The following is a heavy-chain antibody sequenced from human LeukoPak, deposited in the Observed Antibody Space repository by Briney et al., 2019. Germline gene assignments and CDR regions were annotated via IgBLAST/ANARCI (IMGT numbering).Heavy chain of an antibody. J-gene: IGHJ6*03. V-gene: IGHV3-11*04. CDR1: GFTFSDYY. CDR3: ARDRDQGCYYYMDV. CDR2: ISSSDSTI. Sequence: GGSLRLSCAASGFTFSDYYMSWIRQAPGKGLEWVSYISSSDSTIYYADSVKGRFTISRDNAKNSLYLQMNSLRAEDTAVYYCARDRDQGCYYYMDVWGKGTTVTVSS. D-gene: IGHD3-10*01.